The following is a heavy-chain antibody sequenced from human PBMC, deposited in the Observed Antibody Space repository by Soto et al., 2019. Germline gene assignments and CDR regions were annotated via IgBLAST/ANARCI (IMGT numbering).Heavy chain of an antibody. D-gene: IGHD2-2*01. CDR1: GGSISSYY. Sequence: PSETLSLTCTGSGGSISSYYWSWIRQPPGKGLEWIGYIYYSGSTNYNPSLKSRVTISVDTSKNQFSLKLSSVTAADTAVYYCERLLVYCSSTSCYQGYYSYYMHVWAKGTTVTVS. CDR3: ERLLVYCSSTSCYQGYYSYYMHV. CDR2: IYYSGST. V-gene: IGHV4-59*01. J-gene: IGHJ6*03.